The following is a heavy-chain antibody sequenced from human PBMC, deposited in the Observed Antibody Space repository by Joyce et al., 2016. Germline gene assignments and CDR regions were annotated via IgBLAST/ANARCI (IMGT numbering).Heavy chain of an antibody. D-gene: IGHD2-21*02. J-gene: IGHJ4*02. Sequence: QVQLVESGGGVVQPGRSLRLACAASGFTFSSYAMHWVRQAPGKGLEWVAVISYDGSNKYYADSVKGRFTISRDNSKNTVYRQMNSLKAEDTAVFYCAKGVVVTAIRLDYWGQGTLVTVSS. CDR2: ISYDGSNK. CDR1: GFTFSSYA. V-gene: IGHV3-30-3*01. CDR3: AKGVVVTAIRLDY.